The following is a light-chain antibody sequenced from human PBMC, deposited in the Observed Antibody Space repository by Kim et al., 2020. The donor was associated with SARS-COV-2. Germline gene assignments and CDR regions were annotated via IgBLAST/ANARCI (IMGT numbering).Light chain of an antibody. CDR3: QQYNNWSRP. Sequence: EIVMTQSPATLSVSPGERATLSCRASQSVSSNLAWYQRKPGQAPRLLIYGASTRATGIPARFSGSGSGTEFTLTISSLQSEDFAVYYCQQYNNWSRPFGQATKLEI. CDR2: GAS. J-gene: IGKJ2*01. CDR1: QSVSSN. V-gene: IGKV3-15*01.